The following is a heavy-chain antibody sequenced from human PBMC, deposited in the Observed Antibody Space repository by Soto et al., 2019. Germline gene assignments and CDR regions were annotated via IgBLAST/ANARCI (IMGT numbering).Heavy chain of an antibody. J-gene: IGHJ4*02. CDR2: VIPMLRMS. Sequence: QIQLVQSGAEVRKPGSSVKVSCTSSGDPFNFYTISRVRQAPGQGLEWMGRVIPMLRMSNYAQKFQGRVTISADKFTSTTYMALSSLRSDDTAVYYCATNYGSGSTHFDYWGQGTLVTVSS. CDR1: GDPFNFYT. CDR3: ATNYGSGSTHFDY. D-gene: IGHD3-10*01. V-gene: IGHV1-69*02.